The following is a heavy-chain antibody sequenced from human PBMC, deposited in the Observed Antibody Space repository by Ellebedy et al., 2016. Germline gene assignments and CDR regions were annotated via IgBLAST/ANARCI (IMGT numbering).Heavy chain of an antibody. Sequence: GESLKISCAASGFTFSSYAMSWVRQAPGKGLEWVSAISGSGGSTYYADSVKGRFTISRDNSKNTLYLQMNSLRAEDTAVYYCAKAPREYSGWDDYWGQGTLVTVSS. CDR1: GFTFSSYA. V-gene: IGHV3-23*01. D-gene: IGHD1-26*01. CDR2: ISGSGGST. CDR3: AKAPREYSGWDDY. J-gene: IGHJ4*02.